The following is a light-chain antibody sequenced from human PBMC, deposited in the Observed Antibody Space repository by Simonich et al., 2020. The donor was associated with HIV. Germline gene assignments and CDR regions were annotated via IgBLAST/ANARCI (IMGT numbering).Light chain of an antibody. CDR2: KAS. V-gene: IGKV1-5*03. Sequence: DIQMTQSPSTLSASVGDRVTITCRASQSISNWLAWYQQKPGKAPKVLIYKASSLESGVPSRFSGSGSGTEFTLTISSLQPDDFATYFCHQYNSYFGQGTKLEIK. J-gene: IGKJ2*01. CDR3: HQYNSY. CDR1: QSISNW.